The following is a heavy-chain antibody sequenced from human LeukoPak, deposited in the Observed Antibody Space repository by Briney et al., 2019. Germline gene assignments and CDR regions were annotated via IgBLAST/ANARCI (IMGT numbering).Heavy chain of an antibody. J-gene: IGHJ4*02. CDR1: GFTFSRYD. D-gene: IGHD7-27*01. CDR2: ISSSSSYI. Sequence: GGSLRLSCAASGFTFSRYDMSWVRQAPGEGLEWVSSISSSSSYIYYADSVKGRFTISRDNAKNSLYLQMNSLRAEDTAVYYCARDKGLTGFDYWGQGTLVTVSS. CDR3: ARDKGLTGFDY. V-gene: IGHV3-21*04.